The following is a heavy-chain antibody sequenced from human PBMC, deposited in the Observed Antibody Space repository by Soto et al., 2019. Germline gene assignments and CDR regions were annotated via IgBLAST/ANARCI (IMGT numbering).Heavy chain of an antibody. Sequence: GASVKVSCKASGGTFSSYAISWVRQAPGQGLEWMGGIIPIFGTANYAQKFQGRVTITADESTSTAYMELSSLRSEDTAVYYCARRTSGPVSIVVVTAISYYYYGMDVWGQGTTVTVSS. V-gene: IGHV1-69*13. D-gene: IGHD2-21*02. CDR1: GGTFSSYA. J-gene: IGHJ6*02. CDR2: IIPIFGTA. CDR3: ARRTSGPVSIVVVTAISYYYYGMDV.